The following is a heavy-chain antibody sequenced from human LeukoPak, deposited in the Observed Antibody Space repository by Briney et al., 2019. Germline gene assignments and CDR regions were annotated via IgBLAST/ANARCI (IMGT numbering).Heavy chain of an antibody. CDR3: ARGHCSSASCPNDAFDI. Sequence: PGGSLRLSCAASGFTFSDYYMSWIRQAPGKGLGWVSYISSSGSTIYYADSVKGRFTISRDNAKNSLYLQMNSLRAEDTAVYYCARGHCSSASCPNDAFDIWGQGTMVTVSS. CDR2: ISSSGSTI. J-gene: IGHJ3*02. CDR1: GFTFSDYY. D-gene: IGHD2-2*01. V-gene: IGHV3-11*04.